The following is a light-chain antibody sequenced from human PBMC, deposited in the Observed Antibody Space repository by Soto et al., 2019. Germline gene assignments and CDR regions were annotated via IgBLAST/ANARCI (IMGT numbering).Light chain of an antibody. V-gene: IGKV3-20*01. J-gene: IGKJ2*01. CDR1: QSVNSNF. CDR2: GSS. CDR3: QQYGHSPLLYT. Sequence: EIVLTQSPGTLSLSPGERATLSCRTSQSVNSNFLAWYQQKPGQAPRLLVYGSSTRAAGVPDRFSGSGSGTDFTLTISRLEPEDFAVYYCQQYGHSPLLYTFGQGTQLGVK.